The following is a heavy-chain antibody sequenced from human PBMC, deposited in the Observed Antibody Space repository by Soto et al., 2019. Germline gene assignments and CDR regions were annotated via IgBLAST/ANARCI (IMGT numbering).Heavy chain of an antibody. J-gene: IGHJ6*02. D-gene: IGHD2-15*01. V-gene: IGHV4-39*01. CDR2: IYYSGST. CDR1: GGSISSSSYF. CDR3: ASVGYCSGGSCYGLDV. Sequence: SETLSLTCTVSGGSISSSSYFWGWIRQPQGKGLEWVGSIYYSGSTYYNPSLKSRVTIFVDMSMNQFSLRLSSVTAADTAVYYCASVGYCSGGSCYGLDVWGQGTTVTVSS.